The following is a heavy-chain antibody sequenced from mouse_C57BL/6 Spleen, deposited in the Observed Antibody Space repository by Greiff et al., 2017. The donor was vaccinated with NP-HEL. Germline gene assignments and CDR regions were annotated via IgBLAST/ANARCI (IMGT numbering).Heavy chain of an antibody. J-gene: IGHJ3*01. Sequence: EVMLVESGGGLVKPGGSLKLSCAASGFTFSSYAMSWVRQTPEKWLEWVATISDGGSYTYYPDNVKGRFTISRDNAKNNLYLQMSHLKSEDTAMYYCARERYYGSSSSGLAYWGQGTLVTVSA. CDR1: GFTFSSYA. CDR3: ARERYYGSSSSGLAY. CDR2: ISDGGSYT. D-gene: IGHD1-1*01. V-gene: IGHV5-4*01.